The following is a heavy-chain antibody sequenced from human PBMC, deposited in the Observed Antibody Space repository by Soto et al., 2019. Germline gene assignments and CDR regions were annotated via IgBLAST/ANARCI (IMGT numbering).Heavy chain of an antibody. J-gene: IGHJ4*02. V-gene: IGHV1-18*01. CDR3: ARDSGNLGNWAYFFDY. CDR1: GYTLSDFG. D-gene: IGHD1-1*01. CDR2: IGAYNRNT. Sequence: QGQLVQSGAAVKKPGASVKVSCKASGYTLSDFGVTWGRRPPGQGLEWWGWIGAYNRNTNYAQKVQGRVTMTTDTSTSTAYMEVRNLTSDDTAVYYCARDSGNLGNWAYFFDYWGQGTLVTVSS.